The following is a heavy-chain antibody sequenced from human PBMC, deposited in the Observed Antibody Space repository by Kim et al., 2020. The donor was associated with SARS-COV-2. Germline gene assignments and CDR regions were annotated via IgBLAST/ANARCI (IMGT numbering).Heavy chain of an antibody. D-gene: IGHD1-1*01. CDR3: AIKLERGPLRFDY. Sequence: YAQKLQGRVTMTTDTSTSTAYMELRSLRSDDTAVYYCAIKLERGPLRFDYWGQGTLVTVSS. V-gene: IGHV1-18*01. J-gene: IGHJ4*02.